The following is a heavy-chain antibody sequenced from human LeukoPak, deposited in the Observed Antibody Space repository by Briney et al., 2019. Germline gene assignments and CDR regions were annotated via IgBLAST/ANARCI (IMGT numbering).Heavy chain of an antibody. Sequence: SETLSLTCTVSGGSISSYYWSWIRQPPGKGLEWIGYIYYSGSTNYNPSLKSRVTISVDTSKNQFSLKLSSVTAADTAVYYCARGLYGDYVPRLAFDIWGQGTMVTVSS. D-gene: IGHD4-17*01. CDR2: IYYSGST. V-gene: IGHV4-59*01. J-gene: IGHJ3*02. CDR1: GGSISSYY. CDR3: ARGLYGDYVPRLAFDI.